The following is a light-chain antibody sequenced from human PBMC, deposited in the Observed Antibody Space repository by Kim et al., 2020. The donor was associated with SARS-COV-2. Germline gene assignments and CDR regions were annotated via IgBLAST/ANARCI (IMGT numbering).Light chain of an antibody. V-gene: IGLV2-14*03. Sequence: QSALTQPASLSGSPGQSITISCTGTTSDVGAYDYVSWYQQIPGNPPKLIIYDVTQRPSGVSDRFSGSKSGNTASLTISGLQADDEADYYCSSFTTTTARVFGGGTQLTVL. J-gene: IGLJ3*02. CDR3: SSFTTTTARV. CDR1: TSDVGAYDY. CDR2: DVT.